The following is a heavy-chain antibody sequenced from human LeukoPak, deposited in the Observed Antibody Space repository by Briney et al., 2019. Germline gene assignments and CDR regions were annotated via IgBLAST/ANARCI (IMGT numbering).Heavy chain of an antibody. CDR1: GGSISSSSYY. D-gene: IGHD6-13*01. V-gene: IGHV4-39*07. J-gene: IGHJ4*02. CDR2: IYYSGST. CDR3: ARRGFMGAAAGPLDY. Sequence: SSETLSLTCTVSGGSISSSSYYWGWIRQPPGKGLEWIGSIYYSGSTYYNPSLKSRVTVSVDTSKNQFSLKLSSVTAADTAVYYCARRGFMGAAAGPLDYWGQGTLVTVSS.